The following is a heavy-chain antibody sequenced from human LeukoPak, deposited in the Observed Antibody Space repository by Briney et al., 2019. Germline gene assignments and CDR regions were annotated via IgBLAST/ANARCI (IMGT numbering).Heavy chain of an antibody. D-gene: IGHD1-26*01. CDR1: GFTFSSYG. Sequence: GGSLRLSCAASGFTFSSYGMHWVRQAPGKGLGWGAVISYDGSNKYYADSVKGRFTISRDNSKNTLYLQMNSLRAEDTAVYYCAKEFRRGSYLIDWGQGTLVTVSS. CDR2: ISYDGSNK. V-gene: IGHV3-30*18. J-gene: IGHJ4*02. CDR3: AKEFRRGSYLID.